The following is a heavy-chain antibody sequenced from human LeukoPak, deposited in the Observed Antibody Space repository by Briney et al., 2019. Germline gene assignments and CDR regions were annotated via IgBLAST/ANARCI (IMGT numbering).Heavy chain of an antibody. CDR1: GFTFSSYA. Sequence: GGPLRLSCAASGFTFSSYAMSWVRQAPGKGLEWVSAISGSGGSTYYADSVKGRFTISRDNSKNTLYLQMNSLRAEDTAVYYCATSPVRVVFDIWGKGKMVTVFS. D-gene: IGHD4-17*01. J-gene: IGHJ3*02. CDR3: ATSPVRVVFDI. V-gene: IGHV3-23*01. CDR2: ISGSGGST.